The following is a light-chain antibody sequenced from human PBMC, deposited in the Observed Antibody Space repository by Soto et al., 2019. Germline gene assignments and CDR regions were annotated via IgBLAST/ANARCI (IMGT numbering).Light chain of an antibody. Sequence: DIQMTQSPATLSASVGDRVTITCRASQSVRSWLAWYQQKPGTAPKLLIFDASRLESGVPSRFSRSASGTEFTLTISSLQPDDFATYYCQQYYNYPLTFGGGTKVEIK. CDR2: DAS. CDR1: QSVRSW. V-gene: IGKV1-5*01. CDR3: QQYYNYPLT. J-gene: IGKJ4*01.